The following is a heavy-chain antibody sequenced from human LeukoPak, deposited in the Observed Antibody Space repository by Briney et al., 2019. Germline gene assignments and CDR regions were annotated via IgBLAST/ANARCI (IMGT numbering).Heavy chain of an antibody. CDR3: ARDRHDYDILTGYYNYYYYYMDV. CDR2: IYNDGSST. Sequence: QSGGSLRLSCAASGFTFSNYWMHWVRQAPGKGLVWVSRIYNDGSSTSYADSVKGRFTISRDNAKSTLYLQMNSLRAEDTAVYYCARDRHDYDILTGYYNYYYYYMDVWGKGTTVTVSS. V-gene: IGHV3-74*01. J-gene: IGHJ6*03. D-gene: IGHD3-9*01. CDR1: GFTFSNYW.